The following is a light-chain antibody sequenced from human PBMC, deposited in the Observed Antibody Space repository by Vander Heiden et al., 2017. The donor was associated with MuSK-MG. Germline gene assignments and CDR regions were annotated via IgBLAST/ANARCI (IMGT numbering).Light chain of an antibody. J-gene: IGLJ2*01. V-gene: IGLV3-1*01. CDR3: QAWDSTTMV. CDR1: YFGANY. Sequence: SYELTQPPSVSVSPGQTASITRPGAYFGANYVSWYQQTPGHSPVLVVFQKRKRTSGIPERFSGFNSGSTSTLTISGTQTMDEGYYYWQAWDSTTMVVGGGTKLTVL. CDR2: QKR.